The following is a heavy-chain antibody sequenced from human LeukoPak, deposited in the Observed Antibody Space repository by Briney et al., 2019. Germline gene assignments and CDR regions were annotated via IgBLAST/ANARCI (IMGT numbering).Heavy chain of an antibody. CDR3: ARHQDLRYSGSYRGFDY. CDR1: GYTFTSYG. Sequence: ASVKVSCKASGYTFTSYGISWLRQAPGQGLEWMGWISAYNGNTNYAQKLQGRVTTTTDTSTSTAYMELRSLRSDDTAVYSCARHQDLRYSGSYRGFDYWGQGTLVTVSS. V-gene: IGHV1-18*01. J-gene: IGHJ4*02. D-gene: IGHD1-26*01. CDR2: ISAYNGNT.